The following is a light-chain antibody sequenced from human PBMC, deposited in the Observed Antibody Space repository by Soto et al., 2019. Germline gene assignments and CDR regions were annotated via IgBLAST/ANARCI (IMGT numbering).Light chain of an antibody. Sequence: DIQMTQSPSALSSSLGDRVTLSCRASQSMSSYLAWYQQKPGKVPKLLIYGASTLQSGIPARFSGSGSGTEFTLTISSLQPEDFAAYYCHKSNNAPHAFDPGTNMDIK. CDR3: HKSNNAPHA. CDR2: GAS. J-gene: IGKJ3*01. CDR1: QSMSSY. V-gene: IGKV1-27*01.